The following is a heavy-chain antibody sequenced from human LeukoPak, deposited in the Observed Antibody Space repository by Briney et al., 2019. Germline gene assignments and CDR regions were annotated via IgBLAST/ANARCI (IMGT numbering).Heavy chain of an antibody. V-gene: IGHV5-51*01. Sequence: GESLKISCKGSGYSFTSYWIGWVRQMPGKVLEWMGIIYPGDSDTRYSPSFQGQVTISADKSISTAYLQWSSLKASDTAMYYCARHPVVVVPARGQAYYYMDVWGKGTTVTVSS. CDR3: ARHPVVVVPARGQAYYYMDV. J-gene: IGHJ6*03. D-gene: IGHD2-2*01. CDR1: GYSFTSYW. CDR2: IYPGDSDT.